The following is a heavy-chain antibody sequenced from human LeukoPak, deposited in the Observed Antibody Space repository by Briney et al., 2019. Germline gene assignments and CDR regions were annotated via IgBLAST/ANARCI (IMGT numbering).Heavy chain of an antibody. CDR1: GFTVSSNY. CDR2: IYSGGST. V-gene: IGHV3-53*01. Sequence: GGSLRFSCAASGFTVSSNYMSWVRQAPGKGLEWVSVIYSGGSTYYADSVKGRFTISRDNSKNTLYLQMNSLRAEDTAVYYCARAQSSSWRFDYWGQGTLVTVSS. J-gene: IGHJ4*02. CDR3: ARAQSSSWRFDY. D-gene: IGHD6-13*01.